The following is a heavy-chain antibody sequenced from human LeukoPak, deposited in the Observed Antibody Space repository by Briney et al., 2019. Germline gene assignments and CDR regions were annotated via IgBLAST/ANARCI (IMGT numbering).Heavy chain of an antibody. D-gene: IGHD3-10*01. Sequence: SETLSLTCTVSGGSISSYYWSWIRQPPGKGLEWIRYIYYSGSTNYNPSLKSRVTISVDTSKNQFSLKLSSVTAADTAVYYCARDQSWITMVRGAVYYGMDVWGKGTTVTVSS. CDR1: GGSISSYY. V-gene: IGHV4-59*01. CDR2: IYYSGST. J-gene: IGHJ6*04. CDR3: ARDQSWITMVRGAVYYGMDV.